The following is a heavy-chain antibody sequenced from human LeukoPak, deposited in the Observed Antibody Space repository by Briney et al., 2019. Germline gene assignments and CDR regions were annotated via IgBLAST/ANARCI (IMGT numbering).Heavy chain of an antibody. CDR3: ARDRGVYSRTLED. V-gene: IGHV3-21*01. Sequence: GGSLRLSCAASGFTFSSYSMNWVRQAPGKGLEWVSSISSSSSYIYYADSLKGRFTISRDNAKNSLYLQMNSLRAEDTAVYYCARDRGVYSRTLEDWGQGTLVTVSS. D-gene: IGHD6-13*01. CDR1: GFTFSSYS. CDR2: ISSSSSYI. J-gene: IGHJ4*02.